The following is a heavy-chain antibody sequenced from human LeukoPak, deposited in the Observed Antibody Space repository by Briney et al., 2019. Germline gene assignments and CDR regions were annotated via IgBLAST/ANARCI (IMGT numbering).Heavy chain of an antibody. CDR2: IKLDGSQK. Sequence: GGSLRLSCAASGFTFSSYWMSWVRQAPGKGLEWVANIKLDGSQKYYVDSVKGRFTISRDNAKNSLYLQMNSLRAEDTAVYYCAELGITMIGGVWGKGTTVTISS. V-gene: IGHV3-7*01. CDR1: GFTFSSYW. CDR3: AELGITMIGGV. J-gene: IGHJ6*04. D-gene: IGHD3-10*02.